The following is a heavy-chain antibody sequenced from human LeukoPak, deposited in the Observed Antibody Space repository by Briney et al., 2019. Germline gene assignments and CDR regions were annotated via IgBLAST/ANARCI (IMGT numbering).Heavy chain of an antibody. CDR2: ISSSGATV. CDR3: VRDPCGGGSCIDY. J-gene: IGHJ4*02. D-gene: IGHD2-21*01. Sequence: GGSLRLSCAASGFXFSSYEIDWVRQAPGKGLEWVSYISSSGATVKYGDSVQGRFTISRDNAKNSLYLQMSSLRGEDTAVYYCVRDPCGGGSCIDYWGRGTLVTVSS. V-gene: IGHV3-48*03. CDR1: GFXFSSYE.